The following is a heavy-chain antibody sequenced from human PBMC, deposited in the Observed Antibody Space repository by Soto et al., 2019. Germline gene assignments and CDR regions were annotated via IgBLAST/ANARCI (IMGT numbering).Heavy chain of an antibody. J-gene: IGHJ4*02. D-gene: IGHD3-10*01. CDR3: ARDRGWFGEVPFDY. V-gene: IGHV3-74*01. CDR1: GFTFSSYW. Sequence: EVQLVESGGGLVQPGGSLRLSCAASGFTFSSYWMHWVRQAPGKVLVWVSRINSDGSSTSYADSVKGRFTISRDNAKNTLYLQMNSLRAEDTAVYYRARDRGWFGEVPFDYWGQRTLVTVSS. CDR2: INSDGSST.